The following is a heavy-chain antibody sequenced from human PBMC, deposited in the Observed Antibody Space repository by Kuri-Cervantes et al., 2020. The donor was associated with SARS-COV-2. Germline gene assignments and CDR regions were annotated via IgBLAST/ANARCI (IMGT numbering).Heavy chain of an antibody. CDR1: GFTFNSYN. V-gene: IGHV3-30*02. CDR3: AKDKSGSYLTYYDY. CDR2: IRYDGSNK. Sequence: GESLKISCTASGFTFNSYNMKWVRQAPGKGLEWVAFIRYDGSNKYYADSVKGRFTISRDNSKNTLYLQMNSLRAEDTAVYYCAKDKSGSYLTYYDYWGQGTLVTVSS. D-gene: IGHD1-26*01. J-gene: IGHJ4*02.